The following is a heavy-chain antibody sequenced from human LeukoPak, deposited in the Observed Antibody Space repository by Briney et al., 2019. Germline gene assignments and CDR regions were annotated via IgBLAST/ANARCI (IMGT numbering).Heavy chain of an antibody. Sequence: PGGSLRLSCAASGFTFSSYAMSWVRQAPGKGLEWVSAISGNGGSTYYADSVKGRFTISRDNSKNTLYLQMNSLRAEDTAVYYCAKIGGHCSSTSCYTDAIYYYYYMDVWGKGTTVTVSS. CDR2: ISGNGGST. CDR1: GFTFSSYA. CDR3: AKIGGHCSSTSCYTDAIYYYYYMDV. D-gene: IGHD2-2*02. V-gene: IGHV3-23*01. J-gene: IGHJ6*03.